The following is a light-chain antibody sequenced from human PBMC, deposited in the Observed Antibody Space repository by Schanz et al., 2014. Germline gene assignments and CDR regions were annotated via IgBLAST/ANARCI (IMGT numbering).Light chain of an antibody. CDR1: QSLLHRNGYNY. CDR3: MQPLKTPPIT. V-gene: IGKV2-28*01. CDR2: LGS. Sequence: DIVMTQSPVSLPVTPGEPASISCRARQSLLHRNGYNYLDWYLQKPGQSPQLLIYLGSNRASGVPDRFSGSGSGTDFTLKISRVEAEDIGVYYCMQPLKTPPITFGQGTRLEIK. J-gene: IGKJ5*01.